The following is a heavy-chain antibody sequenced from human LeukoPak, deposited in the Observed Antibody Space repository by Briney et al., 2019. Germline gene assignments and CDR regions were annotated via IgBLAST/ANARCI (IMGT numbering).Heavy chain of an antibody. V-gene: IGHV4-39*02. D-gene: IGHD6-13*01. CDR2: IYYSGST. J-gene: IGHJ4*02. CDR3: AKDLRESSSWYYFDY. Sequence: SETLSLTCTVSGGSISSSSYYWGWIRQPPGKGLEWIGSIYYSGSTYYNPSLKSRVTISVDTSKNQFSLKLSSVTAADTAVYYCAKDLRESSSWYYFDYWGQGTLVTVSS. CDR1: GGSISSSSYY.